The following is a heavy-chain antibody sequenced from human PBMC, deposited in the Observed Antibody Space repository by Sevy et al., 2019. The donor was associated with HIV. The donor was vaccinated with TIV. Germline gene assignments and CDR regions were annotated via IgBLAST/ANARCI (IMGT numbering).Heavy chain of an antibody. D-gene: IGHD4-17*01. J-gene: IGHJ5*02. V-gene: IGHV3-30-3*01. CDR1: HYTFSSYT. Sequence: GGSLRLSCAASHYTFSSYTMHWVRQAPGKGLEWVALISYDGNNKNYADSVKGRFTISRDNSKNTLYLQMNSLRAEDTAVYYCARDQHEYGGNLRTGWFDPWGQGTLVTVSS. CDR2: ISYDGNNK. CDR3: ARDQHEYGGNLRTGWFDP.